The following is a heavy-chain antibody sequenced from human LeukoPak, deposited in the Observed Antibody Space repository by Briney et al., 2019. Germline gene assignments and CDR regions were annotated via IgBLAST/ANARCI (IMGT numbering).Heavy chain of an antibody. V-gene: IGHV3-48*01. CDR3: AKHYYGSGSQKYYFDY. D-gene: IGHD3-10*01. J-gene: IGHJ4*02. CDR1: GFTFTTYS. CDR2: ISSTSRTR. Sequence: GGSLRLSCAGSGFTFTTYSMNWVRQAPGKGLEWVSYISSTSRTRYYADSVKGRFTISRDNAKNSLYLHMNSLRAEDTAVYYCAKHYYGSGSQKYYFDYWGQGTLVTVSS.